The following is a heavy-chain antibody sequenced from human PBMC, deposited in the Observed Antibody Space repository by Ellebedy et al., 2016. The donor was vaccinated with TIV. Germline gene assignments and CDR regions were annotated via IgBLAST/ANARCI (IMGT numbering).Heavy chain of an antibody. V-gene: IGHV3-74*01. Sequence: PGGSLRLSCAASGFTFNAHWMHWVRQTPGKGLVWLSRIKYDGTNTNYADSVKGRFTVARDNAKNTLYLQMNSLRAEDTAVYYCARGCANIDAFDIWGQGTMVTVSS. CDR3: ARGCANIDAFDI. CDR2: IKYDGTNT. D-gene: IGHD1/OR15-1a*01. CDR1: GFTFNAHW. J-gene: IGHJ3*02.